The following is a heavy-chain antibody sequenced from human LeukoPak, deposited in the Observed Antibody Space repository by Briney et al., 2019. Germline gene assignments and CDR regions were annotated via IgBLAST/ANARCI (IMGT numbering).Heavy chain of an antibody. CDR3: ARGPGLGYCSGGSCYWFDP. CDR1: GFTFSSYA. CDR2: ISYDGSNK. Sequence: PGRSLRLSCAASGFTFSSYAMHWVRQAPGKGLEWVAVISYDGSNKYYADSVKGRFTISRDNSKNTLYLQMNSLRAEDTAVYYCARGPGLGYCSGGSCYWFDPGPGNPGHRLL. D-gene: IGHD2-15*01. V-gene: IGHV3-30-3*01. J-gene: IGHJ5*02.